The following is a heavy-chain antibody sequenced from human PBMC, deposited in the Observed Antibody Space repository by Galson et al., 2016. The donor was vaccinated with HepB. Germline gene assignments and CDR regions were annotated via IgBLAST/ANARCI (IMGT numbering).Heavy chain of an antibody. D-gene: IGHD2-2*01. CDR1: GFSFSYYA. Sequence: SLRLSCAASGFSFSYYAMHWVRQAPGKGLEWVAVISYDGRNEYYTDSVKGRFAISRDNAKNTLYLQMTNLRAEDTAIYYCAKDPFSCSSITCQGYWGQGTLVTVSS. V-gene: IGHV3-30*09. J-gene: IGHJ4*02. CDR2: ISYDGRNE. CDR3: AKDPFSCSSITCQGY.